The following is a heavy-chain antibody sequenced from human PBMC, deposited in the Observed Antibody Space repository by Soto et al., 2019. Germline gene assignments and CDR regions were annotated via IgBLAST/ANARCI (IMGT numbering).Heavy chain of an antibody. J-gene: IGHJ4*02. CDR2: ISSTTNYI. CDR1: GFTFTWYS. V-gene: IGHV3-21*06. CDR3: ARESEDLTSNFDY. Sequence: PGGSLRRSCAASGFTFTWYSMNWVRQAPWQGLEWVSSISSTTNYIYYGDSMKGRFTISRDNAKNSLYLEMNSLRAEDTAVYYCARESEDLTSNFDYWGQGTLVTVSS.